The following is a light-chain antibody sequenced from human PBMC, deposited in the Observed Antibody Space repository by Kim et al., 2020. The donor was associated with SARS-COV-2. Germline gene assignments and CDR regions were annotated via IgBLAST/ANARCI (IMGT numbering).Light chain of an antibody. CDR2: KAS. CDR1: QSISNW. V-gene: IGKV1-5*03. Sequence: SASVGDRVTITCRASQSISNWLAWYQQKPGKAPKLLSYKASTLESGVPSRFSGSGSGTRFTLTISSLQPDDFATYYCQQYDTYWTFGQGTKVDIK. CDR3: QQYDTYWT. J-gene: IGKJ1*01.